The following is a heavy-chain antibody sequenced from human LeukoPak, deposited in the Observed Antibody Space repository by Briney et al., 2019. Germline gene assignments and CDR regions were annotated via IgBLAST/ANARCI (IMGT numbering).Heavy chain of an antibody. CDR1: GGSISSSSYY. J-gene: IGHJ5*02. V-gene: IGHV4-39*07. Sequence: SETLSLTCTVSGGSISSSSYYWGWIRQPPGKGLEWIGSIYYSGSTYYNPSLKSRVTISVDTSKNQFSLKLSSVTAADTAVYYCARGPLGNNWNYGGRGNWFDPWGQGTLVTVSS. CDR2: IYYSGST. CDR3: ARGPLGNNWNYGGRGNWFDP. D-gene: IGHD1-7*01.